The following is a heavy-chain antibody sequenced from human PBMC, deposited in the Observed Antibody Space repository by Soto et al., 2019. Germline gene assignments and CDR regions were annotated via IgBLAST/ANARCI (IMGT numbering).Heavy chain of an antibody. J-gene: IGHJ4*02. CDR3: GRGRVGAAASARYDY. Sequence: QVQLVQSGAEVKKPGASVKVSCKASGYTFTSYGISWVRQAPGQGLEWMGWISAYNGNTNYAQKLQGRVTMTTDTSTITHHMELRSLRSDDTAEYYGGRGRVGAAASARYDYWGQGPLVTVS. V-gene: IGHV1-18*01. D-gene: IGHD3-10*01. CDR1: GYTFTSYG. CDR2: ISAYNGNT.